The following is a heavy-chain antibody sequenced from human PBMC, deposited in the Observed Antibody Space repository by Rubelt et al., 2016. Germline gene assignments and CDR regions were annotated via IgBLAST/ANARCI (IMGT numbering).Heavy chain of an antibody. D-gene: IGHD2-2*01. V-gene: IGHV4-38-2*02. CDR3: ARHGVPAVRRNWFDP. Sequence: QVQLQESGPGLVKPSETLSLTCTVSGYSISSGYYWGWIRQPPGKGLEWIGSIYHSGSTYYNPSLKGRVSISVDTAKNHVSLKLSSVTAADTAVYYCARHGVPAVRRNWFDPWGQGTLVTVSS. J-gene: IGHJ5*02. CDR1: GYSISSGYY. CDR2: IYHSGST.